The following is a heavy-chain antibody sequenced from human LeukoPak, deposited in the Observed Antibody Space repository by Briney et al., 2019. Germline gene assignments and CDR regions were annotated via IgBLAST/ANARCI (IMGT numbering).Heavy chain of an antibody. CDR3: ARMVTAACDAFDI. D-gene: IGHD2-21*02. J-gene: IGHJ3*02. CDR2: IDWDDDK. V-gene: IGHV2-70*04. CDR1: GFSLSTSGMR. Sequence: SGPTLVNPTQTLTLTCTFSGFSLSTSGMRVSWIRQPPGKALEWLARIDWDDDKFYSTSLKTRLTISKDTSKNQVVLTMTNMDPVDTATYYCARMVTAACDAFDIWGQGTMVTVSS.